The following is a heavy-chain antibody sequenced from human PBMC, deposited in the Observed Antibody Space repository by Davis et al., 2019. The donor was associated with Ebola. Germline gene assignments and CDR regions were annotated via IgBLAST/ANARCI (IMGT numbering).Heavy chain of an antibody. CDR1: GDSVSSGG. CDR2: TYYSSKQWYH. V-gene: IGHV6-1*01. J-gene: IGHJ6*04. Sequence: HSQTLSLTCDISGDSVSSGGWNWIRQSPSRGLEWLGRTYYSSKQWYHDYATSVKSRVTVNLDTSKNQFSLHLNSVTPEDTALYFCARGWLRRGLDAWGEGTAVTVSS. CDR3: ARGWLRRGLDA. D-gene: IGHD3-10*01.